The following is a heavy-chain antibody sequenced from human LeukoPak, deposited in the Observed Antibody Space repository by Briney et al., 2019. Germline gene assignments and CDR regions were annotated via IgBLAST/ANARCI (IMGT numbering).Heavy chain of an antibody. CDR3: ARGGAYDYVWGSYRHHDAFDI. CDR2: INHSGST. Sequence: SETLSLTCAVYGGSFSGYYWSWIRQPPGKGLEWIGEINHSGSTNYNPSLKSRVTISVDTSKNQFSLKLSSVTAADTAVYYCARGGAYDYVWGSYRHHDAFDIWGQGTMVTVSS. D-gene: IGHD3-16*02. V-gene: IGHV4-34*01. CDR1: GGSFSGYY. J-gene: IGHJ3*02.